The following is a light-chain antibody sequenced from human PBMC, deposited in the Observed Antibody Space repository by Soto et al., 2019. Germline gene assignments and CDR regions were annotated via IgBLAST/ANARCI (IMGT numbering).Light chain of an antibody. Sequence: DIQMTQSPSTLSASVGDRVTITCRASQSISSWLAWYQQKPGKAPKLLIDDASSLESGVPSRFSGSGSGTEFILTISRLQPDDFATYYCQQYNSYSVTFGQGTKLEIK. J-gene: IGKJ2*01. CDR1: QSISSW. CDR2: DAS. CDR3: QQYNSYSVT. V-gene: IGKV1-5*01.